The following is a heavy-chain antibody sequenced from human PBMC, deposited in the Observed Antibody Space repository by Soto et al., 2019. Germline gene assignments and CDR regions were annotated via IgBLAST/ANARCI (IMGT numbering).Heavy chain of an antibody. CDR1: GFTFSSYA. Sequence: GGSLRLSCAASGFTFSSYAMSWVRQAPGKGLEWVSALSGSGGSTYYADSVKGRFTISRDNSKNTLYLQMNSLRAEDTAVYYCAKDRGKQWLNYWGQGTLVTVSS. CDR2: LSGSGGST. D-gene: IGHD6-19*01. J-gene: IGHJ4*02. V-gene: IGHV3-23*01. CDR3: AKDRGKQWLNY.